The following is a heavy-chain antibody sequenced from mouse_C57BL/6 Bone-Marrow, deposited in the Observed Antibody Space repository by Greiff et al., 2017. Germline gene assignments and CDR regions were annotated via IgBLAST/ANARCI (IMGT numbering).Heavy chain of an antibody. J-gene: IGHJ1*03. CDR3: ARGRDYYGSSLYWYFDV. CDR2: IDPSDSYT. D-gene: IGHD1-1*01. Sequence: QVQLQQSGPELVKPGTSVKLSCKASGYTFTSYWMHWVKQRPGQGLEWIGVIDPSDSYTNYNQKFKGKATLTVDTSSSTAYMQLSSLTSEDSAVYYCARGRDYYGSSLYWYFDVWGTGTTVTVSS. CDR1: GYTFTSYW. V-gene: IGHV1-59*01.